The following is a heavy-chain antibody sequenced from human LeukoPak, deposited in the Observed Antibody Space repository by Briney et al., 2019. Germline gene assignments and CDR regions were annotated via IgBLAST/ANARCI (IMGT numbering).Heavy chain of an antibody. CDR3: ARVSDEYSSSATSDY. J-gene: IGHJ4*02. CDR1: GYTFTSYG. CDR2: ISAYNGNT. V-gene: IGHV1-18*01. Sequence: ASVKVSCEASGYTFTSYGISWVRQAPGQGLEWMGWISAYNGNTNYAQKLQGRVTMTTDTSTSTAYMELRSLRSDDTAVYYCARVSDEYSSSATSDYWGQGTLVTVSS. D-gene: IGHD6-6*01.